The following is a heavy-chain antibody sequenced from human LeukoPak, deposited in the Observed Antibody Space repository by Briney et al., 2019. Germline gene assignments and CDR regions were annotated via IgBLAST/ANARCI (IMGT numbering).Heavy chain of an antibody. CDR2: IGGSGGST. CDR3: EKYIGGVWYAFDY. Sequence: GGSLRLSCAASGFTFSTYAMIWLRQAPGKGLEWVSSIGGSGGSTYYADSVKGRFTISRDNSKNTLYLQMNSLRAEDTAIYYCEKYIGGVWYAFDYWGQGTLVTISS. D-gene: IGHD6-19*01. V-gene: IGHV3-23*01. CDR1: GFTFSTYA. J-gene: IGHJ4*02.